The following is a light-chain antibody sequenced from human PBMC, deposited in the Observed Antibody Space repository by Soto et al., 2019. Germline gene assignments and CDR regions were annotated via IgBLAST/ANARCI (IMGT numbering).Light chain of an antibody. CDR1: QSVSSS. CDR3: QQNNNWPPIT. Sequence: EIVLTQSPGTLPLSPGARATLSCRASQSVSSSYVAWYQQKPGQAPRLLIYAASTRATGVPARFSGSGSGTEFTLTISSLQPQDFAVYYCQQNNNWPPITFGQGTRLEIK. CDR2: AAS. J-gene: IGKJ5*01. V-gene: IGKV3-15*01.